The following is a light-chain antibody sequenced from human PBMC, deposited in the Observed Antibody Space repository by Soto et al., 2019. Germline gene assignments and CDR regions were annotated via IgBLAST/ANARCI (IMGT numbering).Light chain of an antibody. J-gene: IGLJ1*01. V-gene: IGLV2-14*01. CDR2: DVS. CDR1: SSDVGGYNY. Sequence: QSVLTHPASVSGSPGQSITISCTGTSSDVGGYNYVSWYQQHSGKAPKLMIYDVSNRPSGVSNRFSGSKSGKTASLTISGLQAEDEADYYCSSYRSNSSYVFGTGTKVTVL. CDR3: SSYRSNSSYV.